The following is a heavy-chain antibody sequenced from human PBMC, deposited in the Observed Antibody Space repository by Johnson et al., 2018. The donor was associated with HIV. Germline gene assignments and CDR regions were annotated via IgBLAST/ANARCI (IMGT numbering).Heavy chain of an antibody. CDR2: ISYDGSNK. CDR3: VGGWDAFDI. J-gene: IGHJ3*02. CDR1: GFTFSSYG. V-gene: IGHV3-30*03. Sequence: QVQLVESGGGVVQPGRSLRLSCAASGFTFSSYGMHWVRQAPGKGLEWVAVISYDGSNKYYADSVKGRLTISRDNSKNTLYLQMNSLRAEDTAVYYCVGGWDAFDIWGQGTMVTVSS. D-gene: IGHD3-16*01.